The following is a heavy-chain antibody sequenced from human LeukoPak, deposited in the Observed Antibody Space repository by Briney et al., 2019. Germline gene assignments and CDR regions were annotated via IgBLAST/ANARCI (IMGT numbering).Heavy chain of an antibody. CDR2: IGASGENT. CDR1: GFTFTNYA. Sequence: PGGSLRLSCAASGFTFTNYAMTWVRQAPGKGLEWVSAIGASGENTFYADSVKGRFTISRDNSKNTLHLQMNSLRVEDTAVYYCARKPSYLNWFDPWGQGTLVTVSS. CDR3: ARKPSYLNWFDP. J-gene: IGHJ5*02. V-gene: IGHV3-23*01.